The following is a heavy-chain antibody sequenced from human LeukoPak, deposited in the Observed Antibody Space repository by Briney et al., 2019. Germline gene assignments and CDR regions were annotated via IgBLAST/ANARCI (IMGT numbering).Heavy chain of an antibody. Sequence: SETLSLTCTVPGGSISSYYWSWIRQPPGKGLEWIGYIYYSGSTNYNPSLTSRVTISVDTSKNQFSLKLSSVTAADTAVYYCARGDGYGGSYGSDYWGQGTLVTVSS. D-gene: IGHD1-26*01. CDR2: IYYSGST. CDR3: ARGDGYGGSYGSDY. J-gene: IGHJ4*02. V-gene: IGHV4-59*01. CDR1: GGSISSYY.